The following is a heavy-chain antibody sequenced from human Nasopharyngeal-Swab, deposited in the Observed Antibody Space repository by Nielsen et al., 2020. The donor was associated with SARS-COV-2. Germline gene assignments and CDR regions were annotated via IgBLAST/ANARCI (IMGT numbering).Heavy chain of an antibody. Sequence: GESLKISCAASGFTFSGSSMHWVRQASGKGLEWVGHIRSKANNYATAYAASVKGRFTISRDDSKNTAYLQMNSLRAEDTAVYYCARDVVVVPAANQFYYYGMDVWGQGTTVTVSS. CDR1: GFTFSGSS. J-gene: IGHJ6*02. D-gene: IGHD2-2*01. CDR2: IRSKANNYAT. V-gene: IGHV3-73*01. CDR3: ARDVVVVPAANQFYYYGMDV.